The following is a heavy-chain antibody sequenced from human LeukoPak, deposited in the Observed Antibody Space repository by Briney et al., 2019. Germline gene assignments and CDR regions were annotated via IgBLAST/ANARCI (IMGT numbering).Heavy chain of an antibody. CDR1: GYTFTSYV. Sequence: SVKVSCKASGYTFTSYVISWVRQAPGQGLEGMGGIIPIFGTANYAQKFQGRVTIPADESTSTAYMELSSLRSEDTAVYYCARGPDYGDLIDYWGQGTLVTVSS. J-gene: IGHJ4*02. CDR3: ARGPDYGDLIDY. CDR2: IIPIFGTA. D-gene: IGHD4-17*01. V-gene: IGHV1-69*13.